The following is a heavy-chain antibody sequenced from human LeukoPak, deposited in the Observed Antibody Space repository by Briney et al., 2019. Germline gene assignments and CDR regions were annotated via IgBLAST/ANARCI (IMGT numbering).Heavy chain of an antibody. J-gene: IGHJ6*02. CDR2: ISWNSGSI. V-gene: IGHV3-9*01. Sequence: GRSLRLSCAASGFTFDDYAMHWVRQAPGKGLEWVSGISWNSGSIGYADSVKGRFTISRDNAKNSLYLQMNSLRAEDTALYYCAKAYYDSMYYGVDVWGQGTTVTVSS. D-gene: IGHD3-22*01. CDR3: AKAYYDSMYYGVDV. CDR1: GFTFDDYA.